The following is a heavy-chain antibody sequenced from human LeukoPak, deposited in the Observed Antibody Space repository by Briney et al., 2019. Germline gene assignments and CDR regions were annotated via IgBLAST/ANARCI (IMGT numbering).Heavy chain of an antibody. V-gene: IGHV3-7*01. CDR3: ARGADCTNGVCYTDRDY. Sequence: PGGSLRLSCAASGVTFSSYWMSWVRQAPGKGLEWVANIKQDGSEKYYVDSVKGRFTISRDNAKNSLYLQMNSLRAEDTAVYYCARGADCTNGVCYTDRDYRGQGTLVTVSS. J-gene: IGHJ4*02. D-gene: IGHD2-8*01. CDR2: IKQDGSEK. CDR1: GVTFSSYW.